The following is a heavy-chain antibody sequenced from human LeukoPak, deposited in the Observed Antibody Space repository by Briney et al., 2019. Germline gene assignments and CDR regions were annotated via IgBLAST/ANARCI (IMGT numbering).Heavy chain of an antibody. V-gene: IGHV3-23*01. Sequence: GGAPRLSRSTSGFTLRKFALNLVRPAPGKGLEWVSSIGGGDTHYADSVKGRFTISRDDSRSTVDLQMSSLRAEDTAVYYCAKDGQSFNSMYDYFDSWGQGTLVTVSS. CDR2: IGGGDT. D-gene: IGHD2-8*01. CDR1: GFTLRKFA. CDR3: AKDGQSFNSMYDYFDS. J-gene: IGHJ4*02.